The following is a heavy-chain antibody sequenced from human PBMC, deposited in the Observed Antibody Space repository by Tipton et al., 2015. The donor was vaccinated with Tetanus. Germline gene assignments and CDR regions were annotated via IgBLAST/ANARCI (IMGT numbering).Heavy chain of an antibody. V-gene: IGHV5-51*01. Sequence: VQLVQSGAEVKKPGESLKISCKGSGYNFNIYWIAWVRQMPGKGLEWMGIIYPGDSDTRYSPSFQGQVTISADTSIATAYLHWSSLKASDTAIYYCARHFGEMLYAPFRFDPWGQGTLVTVSS. CDR3: ARHFGEMLYAPFRFDP. CDR2: IYPGDSDT. J-gene: IGHJ5*02. D-gene: IGHD3-3*01. CDR1: GYNFNIYW.